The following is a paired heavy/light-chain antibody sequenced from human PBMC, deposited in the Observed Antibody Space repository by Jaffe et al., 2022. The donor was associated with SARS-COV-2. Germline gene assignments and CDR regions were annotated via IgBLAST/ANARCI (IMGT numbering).Light chain of an antibody. Sequence: DIEMTQSPSSLSASVGDRVTIICRASHDISNYLNWYQQKPGKAPKLLIYPASSLQGGVPSRFSGSGSGTDFTLTISSLQFEDSATYFCQQSYSTPSFGQGTKLEI. J-gene: IGKJ2*01. CDR2: PAS. CDR3: QQSYSTPS. CDR1: HDISNY. V-gene: IGKV1-39*01.
Heavy chain of an antibody. J-gene: IGHJ4*02. D-gene: IGHD5-12*01. Sequence: QVQLQESGPGLVKPSGTLSLTCAVSGGSISSSYWWSWVRQPPGKGLEWIGEIYHSGSTNYNPSLKSRVTISVDKSKNEFSLKLSSVTAADTAVYYCARKEYSGARRAFDYWGQGALVTVSS. CDR3: ARKEYSGARRAFDY. CDR2: IYHSGST. V-gene: IGHV4-4*02. CDR1: GGSISSSYW.